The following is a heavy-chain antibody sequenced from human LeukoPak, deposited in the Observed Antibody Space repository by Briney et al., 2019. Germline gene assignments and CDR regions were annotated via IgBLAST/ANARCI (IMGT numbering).Heavy chain of an antibody. Sequence: SGPTLVNPTQTLTLTCTFSGFSLSTSGVGVGWIRQPPGKALEWLALIYWDDDKRYSPSLKSRLTITKDTSKNQVVLTMTNMDPVDTATYYCAHMEGNMITFGGVIVKNWFDPWGQGTLVTVSS. J-gene: IGHJ5*02. CDR2: IYWDDDK. V-gene: IGHV2-5*02. CDR3: AHMEGNMITFGGVIVKNWFDP. D-gene: IGHD3-16*02. CDR1: GFSLSTSGVG.